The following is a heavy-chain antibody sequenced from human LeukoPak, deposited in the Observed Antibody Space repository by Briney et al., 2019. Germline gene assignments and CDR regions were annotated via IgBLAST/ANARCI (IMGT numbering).Heavy chain of an antibody. D-gene: IGHD3-22*01. J-gene: IGHJ4*02. CDR3: ARHNYYDSSGYYVFDY. CDR1: GFTFRSYG. V-gene: IGHV3-30*03. Sequence: GGSLRLSCAASGFTFRSYGMRWVRQAPGKGLEWVAVISYDGNNEYYADSVKGRFTISRDNSKNTLYLQMNSLRAEDTAMYYCARHNYYDSSGYYVFDYWGQGTLVTVSS. CDR2: ISYDGNNE.